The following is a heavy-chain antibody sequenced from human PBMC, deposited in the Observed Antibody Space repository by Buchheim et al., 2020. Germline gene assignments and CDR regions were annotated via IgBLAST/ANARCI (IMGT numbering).Heavy chain of an antibody. V-gene: IGHV3-74*01. CDR3: ARGGYSTDGSSDY. J-gene: IGHJ4*02. D-gene: IGHD5-24*01. CDR2: INSDGGT. Sequence: EVHLVESGGGLVQPGGSLRLSCAASGFTVSGYWMHWVRHVPGQGLVWVSRINSDGGTNYADSVKARFTISRDTAKDMVYPQMNSLRAEDTAIYYCARGGYSTDGSSDYWGQGT. CDR1: GFTVSGYW.